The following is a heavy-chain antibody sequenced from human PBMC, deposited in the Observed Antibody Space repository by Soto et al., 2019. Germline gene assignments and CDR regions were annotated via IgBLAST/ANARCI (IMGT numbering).Heavy chain of an antibody. CDR3: ARGAYGHYRGSDFDY. D-gene: IGHD4-17*01. V-gene: IGHV3-64*02. J-gene: IGHJ4*02. CDR2: ISDNGGSR. CDR1: GFTFSSYA. Sequence: GGSLRLSCAASGFTFSSYAMHWVRQAPGKGLEYVSAISDNGGSRYYADSVKGRFFISRDNSKNTLYLQMGSVRAEDMAVYYCARGAYGHYRGSDFDYWGQGTLVTVSS.